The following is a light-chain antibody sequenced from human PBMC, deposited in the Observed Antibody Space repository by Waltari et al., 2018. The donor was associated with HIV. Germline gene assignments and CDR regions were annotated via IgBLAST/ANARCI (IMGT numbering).Light chain of an antibody. V-gene: IGLV3-25*03. Sequence: SQLTQPPPASVSPGQTAKITCSGEDMPDHSVYCHQQQPGQAPVLVMYKVTERPSGIPERFSGSMSGTTVTLTIMGVQPEDEADYYCQSADSDNTYNWVFGGGTKLTVL. CDR2: KVT. CDR1: DMPDHS. CDR3: QSADSDNTYNWV. J-gene: IGLJ3*02.